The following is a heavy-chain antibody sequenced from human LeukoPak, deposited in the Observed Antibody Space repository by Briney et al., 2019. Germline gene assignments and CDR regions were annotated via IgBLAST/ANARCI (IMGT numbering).Heavy chain of an antibody. J-gene: IGHJ4*02. Sequence: GGSLRLSCAASGFISSDYGMHWVRQAPDKGLEWVAVIFHDGSNTFYATSLKGRFIISRDNSKNMVYLQMNSLRVDDTAVYFCARDGLTSGNPDGSTGWGQGTLVTVSS. CDR1: GFISSDYG. CDR2: IFHDGSNT. D-gene: IGHD2-8*02. V-gene: IGHV3-33*01. CDR3: ARDGLTSGNPDGSTG.